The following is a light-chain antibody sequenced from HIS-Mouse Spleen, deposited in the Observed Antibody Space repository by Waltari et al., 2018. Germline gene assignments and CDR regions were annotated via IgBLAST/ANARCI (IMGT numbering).Light chain of an antibody. J-gene: IGKJ3*01. Sequence: MTESPATLSGSVGDRVKIKGRESQSISSWLAWYQQKPGKAPKLLIYKASSLESGVPSRFSGSGSLPSFPLPFRVLPPAYFAAYFFLQYNSYQFTFGPGTKVDIK. CDR1: QSISSW. CDR2: KAS. V-gene: IGKV1-5*03. CDR3: LQYNSYQFT.